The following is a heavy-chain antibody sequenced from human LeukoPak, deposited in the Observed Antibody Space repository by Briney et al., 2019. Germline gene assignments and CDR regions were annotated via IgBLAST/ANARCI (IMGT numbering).Heavy chain of an antibody. CDR3: AKDLRDQYYFDY. CDR2: ISGSGGST. Sequence: GGSLRLSCAASGFTFSSYAMSWVRQAPGKGLEWVSGISGSGGSTYYADSVKGRFTISRDNSKNTLYLQMNSLRAEDTAVYYCAKDLRDQYYFDYWGQGTLVIVSS. J-gene: IGHJ4*02. CDR1: GFTFSSYA. D-gene: IGHD2-21*01. V-gene: IGHV3-23*01.